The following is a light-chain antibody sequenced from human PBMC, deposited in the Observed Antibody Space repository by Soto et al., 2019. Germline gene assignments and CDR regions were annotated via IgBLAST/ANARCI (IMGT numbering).Light chain of an antibody. CDR2: EVN. CDR3: TSYTSSSTQV. Sequence: QSALTQPASVSGSPGQSITISCTATSSDIGDYNYVSWYQHHPGKAPKLMIYEVNNRPSGVSNRFSGSKSGSTASLTISGLQTEDEAVYYCTSYTSSSTQVFGGGTKVTVL. V-gene: IGLV2-14*01. CDR1: SSDIGDYNY. J-gene: IGLJ2*01.